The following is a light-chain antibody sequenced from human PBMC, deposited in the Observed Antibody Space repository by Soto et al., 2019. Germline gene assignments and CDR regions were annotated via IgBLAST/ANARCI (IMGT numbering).Light chain of an antibody. V-gene: IGKV3-20*01. Sequence: ETVLTQSPGTLSLSPGERATLSCRASQTIRSNYLAWYRQTPGQATRLLIYGASNRATGIADRFSGSGSGTDITLIISRLEPEDFARYYCQQYGSSPWTFGQGTKVEIK. J-gene: IGKJ1*01. CDR3: QQYGSSPWT. CDR2: GAS. CDR1: QTIRSNY.